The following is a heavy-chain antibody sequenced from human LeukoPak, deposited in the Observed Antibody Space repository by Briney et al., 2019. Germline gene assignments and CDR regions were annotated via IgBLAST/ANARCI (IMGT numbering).Heavy chain of an antibody. Sequence: GSLRLSCAASGFTFSPYAMNWVRQAPGKGLEWVSSIGGSGSSIYYADSVKGRFTISRDNAKNSLYLQMNSLRAEDTAVYYCARESEESFDYWGQGILVTVSS. CDR1: GFTFSPYA. CDR3: ARESEESFDY. CDR2: IGGSGSSI. J-gene: IGHJ4*02. V-gene: IGHV3-21*01.